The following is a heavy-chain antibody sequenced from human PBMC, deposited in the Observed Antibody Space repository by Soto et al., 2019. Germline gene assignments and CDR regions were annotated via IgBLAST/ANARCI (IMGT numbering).Heavy chain of an antibody. V-gene: IGHV5-10-1*01. CDR1: GYSFTSYW. D-gene: IGHD3-10*01. CDR2: IDPSDSYT. Sequence: GESLKISCKGSGYSFTSYWISWGRQMPGKVLEWMGRIDPSDSYTNYSPSFQGNVTISADKSISTAYLQWIILIASVIAMYYCAKVLRWGGYGSVSCRCLGMDVWGEG. J-gene: IGHJ6*02. CDR3: AKVLRWGGYGSVSCRCLGMDV.